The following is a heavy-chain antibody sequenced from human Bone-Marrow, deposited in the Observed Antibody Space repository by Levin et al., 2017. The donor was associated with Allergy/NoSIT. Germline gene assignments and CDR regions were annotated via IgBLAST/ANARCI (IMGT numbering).Heavy chain of an antibody. V-gene: IGHV3-23*01. D-gene: IGHD3-22*01. J-gene: IGHJ4*02. CDR1: GLTFRSYA. Sequence: GGSLRLSCAASGLTFRSYAMNWVRQAPGKGLEWVSDISGNGSRTNYADSVKGRFTISRDNSKNTLYLQMNSLRAEDTAIYYCTRVTTIVVDAFFDYWGQGTLVTVSS. CDR2: ISGNGSRT. CDR3: TRVTTIVVDAFFDY.